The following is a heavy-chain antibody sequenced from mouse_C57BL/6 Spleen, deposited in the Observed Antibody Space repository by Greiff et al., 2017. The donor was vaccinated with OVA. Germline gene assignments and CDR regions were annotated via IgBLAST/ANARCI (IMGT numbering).Heavy chain of an antibody. J-gene: IGHJ1*03. V-gene: IGHV1-19*01. D-gene: IGHD4-1*01. Sequence: VQLQQSGPVLVKPGASVKMSCKASGYTFTDYYMNWVKQSHGKSLEWIGVINPYNGGTSYNQKFKGKATLTVDKSSSTAYMELNSLTSEDSAVYYCARLDWDSYWYFDVWGTGTTVTVSS. CDR1: GYTFTDYY. CDR3: ARLDWDSYWYFDV. CDR2: INPYNGGT.